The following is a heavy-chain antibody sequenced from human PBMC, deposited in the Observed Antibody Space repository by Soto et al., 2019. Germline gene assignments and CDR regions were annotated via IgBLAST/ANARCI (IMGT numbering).Heavy chain of an antibody. CDR2: IWYDGSNK. D-gene: IGHD3-16*01. CDR1: RSIFSGYG. Sequence: QEHLVESGGGVVQPGRSLRLSCAASRSIFSGYGMHWVRQAPGKGLEWVAVIWYDGSNKYYADSVKGRFTISRDNSKNWLYLQMDSLGLGVTAVYWAGVGFGGLVFGGFFDYWAREPWSPFPQ. CDR3: GVGFGGLVFGGFFDY. V-gene: IGHV3-33*01. J-gene: IGHJ4*02.